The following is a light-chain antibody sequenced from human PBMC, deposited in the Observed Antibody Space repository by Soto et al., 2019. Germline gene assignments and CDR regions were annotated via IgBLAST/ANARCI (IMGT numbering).Light chain of an antibody. CDR1: QSVSKY. Sequence: EIVLTQSPATLSLSPGERATLSCRASQSVSKYLAWYQQKPGQAPRLLIYDASSRATGSPDRCSGGGSGTDFTLTICRLEPEDFAVYYSQQFSSYPLTFGGGTKVDI. CDR2: DAS. CDR3: QQFSSYPLT. J-gene: IGKJ4*01. V-gene: IGKV3-20*01.